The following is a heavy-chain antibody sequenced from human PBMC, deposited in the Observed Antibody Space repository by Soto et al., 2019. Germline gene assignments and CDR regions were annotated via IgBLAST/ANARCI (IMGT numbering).Heavy chain of an antibody. CDR2: IYYSGST. D-gene: IGHD3-10*01. CDR1: GGSISSYY. Sequence: SETLSLTCTVSGGSISSYYWSWIRQPPGKGLEWIGYIYYSGSTNYNPSLKSRVTISVDTSKNQFSLKLSSVTAADTAVYYCARGRDYYYGSGSYYNLWGQGTLVTVSS. J-gene: IGHJ4*02. V-gene: IGHV4-59*01. CDR3: ARGRDYYYGSGSYYNL.